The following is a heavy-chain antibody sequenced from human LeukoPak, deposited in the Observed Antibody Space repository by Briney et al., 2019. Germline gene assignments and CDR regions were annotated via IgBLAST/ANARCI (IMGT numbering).Heavy chain of an antibody. J-gene: IGHJ4*02. CDR2: IKQDGSEK. D-gene: IGHD3-22*01. Sequence: GGSLRLSCAASGFTFSSYWMSWVRQAPGKGLEWVANIKQDGSEKYYVDSVKGRFTISRDNAKNSLYLQMNSLRAEDTAVYYCARETYYYDSSGYHYFDYWGQGTLVTVSS. V-gene: IGHV3-7*01. CDR1: GFTFSSYW. CDR3: ARETYYYDSSGYHYFDY.